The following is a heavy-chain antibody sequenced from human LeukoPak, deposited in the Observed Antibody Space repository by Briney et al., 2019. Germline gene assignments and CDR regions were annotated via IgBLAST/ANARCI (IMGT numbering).Heavy chain of an antibody. CDR3: ARERRYSSSWYPGEYYFDY. CDR1: GYSISSGYY. V-gene: IGHV4-38-2*02. J-gene: IGHJ4*02. D-gene: IGHD6-13*01. CDR2: IYHSGST. Sequence: SETLSLTCTVSGYSISSGYYWGWIRQPPGKGLEWIGSIYHSGSTYYNPSLKSRVTISVDTSKNQFSLKLSSVTAADTAVYYCARERRYSSSWYPGEYYFDYWGQGTLVTVSS.